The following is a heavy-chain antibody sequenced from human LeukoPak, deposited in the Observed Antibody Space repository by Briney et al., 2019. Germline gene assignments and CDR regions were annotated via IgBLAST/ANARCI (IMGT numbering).Heavy chain of an antibody. D-gene: IGHD3-10*01. Sequence: PSETLSLTCTVSGGSVRSSTYYWSWIRQPPGKGLEWIGYIYYSGSTYYNPSLKSRVTISVDTSKNQFSLKLSSVTAADTAVYYCASVKSSDYEVAKDYWGQGTLVTISS. CDR3: ASVKSSDYEVAKDY. J-gene: IGHJ4*02. CDR1: GGSVRSSTYY. CDR2: IYYSGST. V-gene: IGHV4-61*01.